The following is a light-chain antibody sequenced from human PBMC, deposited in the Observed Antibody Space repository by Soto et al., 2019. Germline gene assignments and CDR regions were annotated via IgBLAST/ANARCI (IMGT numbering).Light chain of an antibody. CDR3: CSYSSSSTLVV. J-gene: IGLJ2*01. CDR1: SSDVGVYNY. V-gene: IGLV2-14*01. CDR2: EVT. Sequence: QSVLTQPASVSGSPGQSITISCTGTSSDVGVYNYVSWYQQHPGKAPKLMIYEVTNRPSGVSNRFSGSKSGNTASLTISGLQAEDEADYYCCSYSSSSTLVVFGGGTKLTVL.